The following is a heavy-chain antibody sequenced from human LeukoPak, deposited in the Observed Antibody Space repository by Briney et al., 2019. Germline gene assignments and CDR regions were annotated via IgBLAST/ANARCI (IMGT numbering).Heavy chain of an antibody. D-gene: IGHD4-17*01. Sequence: SGPALVKPTQPLTLTCTFSGFSLSTSGMCVAWIRQPPGKALEWLARIDWDDDKYYTTSLKTRPTISKDTSKNQVVLTMTNMDPVDTATYFCARLYGDYPAYYFDYWGQGSLVTVSS. V-gene: IGHV2-70*11. CDR2: IDWDDDK. CDR3: ARLYGDYPAYYFDY. CDR1: GFSLSTSGMC. J-gene: IGHJ4*02.